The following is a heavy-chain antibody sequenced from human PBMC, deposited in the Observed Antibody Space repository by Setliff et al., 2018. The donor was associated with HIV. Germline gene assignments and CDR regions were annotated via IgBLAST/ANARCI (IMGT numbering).Heavy chain of an antibody. D-gene: IGHD3-22*01. V-gene: IGHV4-34*01. CDR1: GGSFSDYY. J-gene: IGHJ4*02. CDR3: ARFAYYSDSGGYYHH. Sequence: PSETLSLTCAVYGGSFSDYYWSWIRQPPGQGREWIGEINHSGSTNYNASLKSRVTISGDMSKKQFSLKLSSVTAADTAVYYCARFAYYSDSGGYYHHWGQGALVTVSS. CDR2: INHSGST.